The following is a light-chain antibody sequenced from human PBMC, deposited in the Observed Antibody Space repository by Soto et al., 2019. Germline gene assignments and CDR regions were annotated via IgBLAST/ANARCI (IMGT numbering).Light chain of an antibody. Sequence: EIVMTQSPATLSASPGERATLSCRASQSVSSNLAWYQQKPGQAPRLLIYGASTRATGIPARFSGSGSGTEVTLTISSLQSEDFAVYYCQQYNNWPLYTFGQGTKLEIK. J-gene: IGKJ2*01. CDR3: QQYNNWPLYT. CDR1: QSVSSN. CDR2: GAS. V-gene: IGKV3-15*01.